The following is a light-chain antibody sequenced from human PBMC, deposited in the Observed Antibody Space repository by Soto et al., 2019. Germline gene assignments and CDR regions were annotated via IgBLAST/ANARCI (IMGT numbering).Light chain of an antibody. V-gene: IGLV2-8*01. CDR2: EVN. CDR3: SAYTARSTLV. CDR1: SSDVGAYNY. Sequence: QSALTQPPSASGSPGQSVTISCTGTSSDVGAYNYVSWYQQHPGKAPKLMIYEVNKRPSGVPDRFSGSKSGSTASLAVSGLQGEDEADYYCSAYTARSTLVFGGGTKLTVL. J-gene: IGLJ3*02.